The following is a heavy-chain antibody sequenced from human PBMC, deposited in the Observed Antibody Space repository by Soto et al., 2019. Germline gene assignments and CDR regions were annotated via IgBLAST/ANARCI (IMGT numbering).Heavy chain of an antibody. D-gene: IGHD4-17*01. CDR3: ARVSSSGIYYGDYKPYWYFDL. Sequence: QVQLVQSGAEVKKPGSSVKVSCKASGGTFSSYAISWVRQAPGQGLECMGGITPLFGTANYAQKFQGRVTITADESTSTAYMELSCLRSEDTAVYYCARVSSSGIYYGDYKPYWYFDLWGRGTLVTVSS. J-gene: IGHJ2*01. CDR1: GGTFSSYA. V-gene: IGHV1-69*01. CDR2: ITPLFGTA.